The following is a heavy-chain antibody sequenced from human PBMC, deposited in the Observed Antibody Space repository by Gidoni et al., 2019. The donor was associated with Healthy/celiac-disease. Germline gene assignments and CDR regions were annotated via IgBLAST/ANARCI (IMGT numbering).Heavy chain of an antibody. CDR3: ASALPDYYDSSGYPFFDY. V-gene: IGHV3-48*02. Sequence: EVQLVESGGGLVQPGGSLRLSLAASGFTFSSDSMNWVRQAPGKGLEWVSYISSSSSTIYYADSVKGRFTISRDNAKNSLYLQMNSLRDEDTAVYYCASALPDYYDSSGYPFFDYWGQGTLVTVSS. J-gene: IGHJ4*02. D-gene: IGHD3-22*01. CDR1: GFTFSSDS. CDR2: ISSSSSTI.